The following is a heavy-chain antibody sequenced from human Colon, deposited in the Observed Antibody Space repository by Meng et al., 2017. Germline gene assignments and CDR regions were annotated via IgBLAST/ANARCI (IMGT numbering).Heavy chain of an antibody. J-gene: IGHJ2*01. Sequence: SDLLSPTFPALRYSIRNYYWSWSRQPPGKGLEWFGYFFYNGITNYNPSLKSRRTISVDTSKSQFSLKLTSVTAADTAVYYCARVVKRDYGDYVWYFDLWGRGTLVTVSS. CDR3: ARVVKRDYGDYVWYFDL. CDR1: RYSIRNYY. D-gene: IGHD4-17*01. V-gene: IGHV4-59*01. CDR2: FFYNGIT.